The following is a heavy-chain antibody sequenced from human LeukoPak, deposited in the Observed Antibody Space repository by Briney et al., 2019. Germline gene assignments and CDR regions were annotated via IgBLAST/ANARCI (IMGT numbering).Heavy chain of an antibody. J-gene: IGHJ3*02. CDR2: INAGNGNT. CDR3: ARSSMVRGVFTTTPLVDAFDI. CDR1: GYTFTNYA. Sequence: ASVKVSCKASGYTFTNYAMHWVRQAPGQRLEWMGWINAGNGNTKYSQKFQGRVTITRDTSASTAYMELSSLRSEDTAVYYCARSSMVRGVFTTTPLVDAFDIWGQGTMVTVSS. D-gene: IGHD3-10*01. V-gene: IGHV1-3*01.